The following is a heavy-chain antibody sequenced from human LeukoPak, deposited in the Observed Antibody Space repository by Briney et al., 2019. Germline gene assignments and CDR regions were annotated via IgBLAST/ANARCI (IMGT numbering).Heavy chain of an antibody. CDR1: GFSFSSYA. CDR2: ISYDGSNK. V-gene: IGHV3-30*03. J-gene: IGHJ3*02. Sequence: PGRSLRLSCAASGFSFSSYAMHWVRQAPGKGLEWVAVISYDGSNKNYADSVKGRFTISRDNSKNTLYLQMNGLGAEDTVVYYCARGSYWAFDIWGQGTMVTVSS. CDR3: ARGSYWAFDI. D-gene: IGHD2-15*01.